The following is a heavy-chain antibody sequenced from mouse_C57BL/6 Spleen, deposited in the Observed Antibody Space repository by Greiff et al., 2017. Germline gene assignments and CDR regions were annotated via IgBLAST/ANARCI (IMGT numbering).Heavy chain of an antibody. V-gene: IGHV5-12*01. Sequence: EVQRVESGGGLVQPGGSLKLSCAASGFTFSDYYMYWVRQTPEKRLEWVAYISNGGGSTYYPDTVKGRFTISRDNAKNTLYLQMSRLKSEDTAMYYCARPYGNYVYWYFDVWGTGTTVTVSS. CDR1: GFTFSDYY. D-gene: IGHD2-1*01. CDR3: ARPYGNYVYWYFDV. CDR2: ISNGGGST. J-gene: IGHJ1*03.